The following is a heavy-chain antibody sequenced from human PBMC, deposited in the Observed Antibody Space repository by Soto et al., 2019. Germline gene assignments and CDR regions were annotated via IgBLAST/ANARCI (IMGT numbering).Heavy chain of an antibody. CDR3: ARDYFTVTTRYYGMDV. D-gene: IGHD4-4*01. CDR1: GYTFTSYA. J-gene: IGHJ6*02. Sequence: ASVKVSCKASGYTFTSYAISWVRQAPGQGLEWMGWISAYNGNTNYAQKLQGRVTMTTDTSTSTAYMELRSLRSDDTAVYYCARDYFTVTTRYYGMDVWGQGTTVTVSS. CDR2: ISAYNGNT. V-gene: IGHV1-18*01.